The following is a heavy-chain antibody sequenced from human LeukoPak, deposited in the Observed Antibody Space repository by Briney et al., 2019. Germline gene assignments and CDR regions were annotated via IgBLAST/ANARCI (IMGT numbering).Heavy chain of an antibody. CDR1: GFTFSSYS. CDR2: ISSSSSYI. V-gene: IGHV3-21*01. D-gene: IGHD3-10*01. J-gene: IGHJ4*02. Sequence: GGSLRLSCAASGFTFSSYSMNWVRQAPGKGLEWVSSISSSSSYIYYADSVKGRFTISRDNAKNSLYLQMNSLRAEDTAVYYCARVGDSEYYFDYWGQGTLVTVSS. CDR3: ARVGDSEYYFDY.